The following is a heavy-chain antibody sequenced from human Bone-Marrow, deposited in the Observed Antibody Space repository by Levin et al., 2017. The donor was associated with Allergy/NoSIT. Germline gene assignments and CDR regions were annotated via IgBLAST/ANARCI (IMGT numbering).Heavy chain of an antibody. J-gene: IGHJ6*03. CDR3: ARQGGTSHYYYMDV. CDR1: GYSFADKW. Sequence: NPGGSLRLSCQGSGYSFADKWIGWVRQMPGKGLEWMGVIFPGDSDTIYSPSFQGQVAMSVDRSISTAYLQWSSLKASDTAIYFCARQGGTSHYYYMDVWGEGTTVIVSS. CDR2: IFPGDSDT. D-gene: IGHD2-8*01. V-gene: IGHV5-51*01.